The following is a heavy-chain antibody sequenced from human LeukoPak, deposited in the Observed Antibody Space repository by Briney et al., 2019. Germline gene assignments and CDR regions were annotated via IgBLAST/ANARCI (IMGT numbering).Heavy chain of an antibody. J-gene: IGHJ6*03. Sequence: ASVKVSCKASGYTFTGYYMHWVRQAPGQGPEWMGWINPNSGGTNYAQKFQGRVTMTRDTSISTAYMELSRLRSDDTAVYYCARSPSMPTTAYYYYMDVWGKGTTVTISS. D-gene: IGHD4-17*01. CDR3: ARSPSMPTTAYYYYMDV. V-gene: IGHV1-2*02. CDR2: INPNSGGT. CDR1: GYTFTGYY.